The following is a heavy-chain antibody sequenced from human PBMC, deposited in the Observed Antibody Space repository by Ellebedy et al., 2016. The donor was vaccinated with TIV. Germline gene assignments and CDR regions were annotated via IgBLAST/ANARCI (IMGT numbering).Heavy chain of an antibody. V-gene: IGHV3-74*01. CDR2: IDNDGTST. J-gene: IGHJ4*02. CDR1: GFTFSDYW. Sequence: GGSLRLSCAASGFTFSDYWMLWVRQAPGKGLVWVSRIDNDGTSTSYADSVKGRFTISRDNAKNSLYLQMNSLRAEDTAVYYCASIRTDNDYWGQGTLVIVSS. D-gene: IGHD2-15*01. CDR3: ASIRTDNDY.